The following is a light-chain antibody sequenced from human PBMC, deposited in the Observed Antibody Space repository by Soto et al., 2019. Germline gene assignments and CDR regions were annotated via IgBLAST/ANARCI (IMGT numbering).Light chain of an antibody. V-gene: IGKV3-11*01. J-gene: IGKJ1*01. CDR3: QQRTDRPPWT. CDR1: QSIGLA. Sequence: SLSPGERATLSCRASQSIGLAIAWYQHKPGQAPRLLIFDTSQRATGIPARFRGSGSGTDFTLSISSLEPEDFAVYYCQQRTDRPPWTFGQGTKVDIK. CDR2: DTS.